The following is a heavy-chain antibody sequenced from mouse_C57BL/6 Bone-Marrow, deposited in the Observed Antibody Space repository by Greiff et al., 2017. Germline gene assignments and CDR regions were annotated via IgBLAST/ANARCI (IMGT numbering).Heavy chain of an antibody. J-gene: IGHJ1*03. V-gene: IGHV1-42*01. CDR3: AGWAGWYFDV. CDR2: INPSTGGT. Sequence: VQLQQSGPELVKPGASVKISCKASGYSFTGYYMNWVKQSPEKSLEWIGEINPSTGGTTYNQKFKAKATLTVDKSSSTAYMQLKSLASEDSAVYYCAGWAGWYFDVWGTGTTITVSS. CDR1: GYSFTGYY.